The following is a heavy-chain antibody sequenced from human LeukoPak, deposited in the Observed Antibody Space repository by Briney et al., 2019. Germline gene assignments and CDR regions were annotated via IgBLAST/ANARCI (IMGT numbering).Heavy chain of an antibody. CDR3: ARYYDSSGYYFDY. CDR2: ISDIGSI. Sequence: PSETLSLTCTVSGGSISSYYWSWIRQPPGKGLEWIAYISDIGSINYNPSLKSRVTISVDTSKNQFSLKLSSVTAADTAVYYCARYYDSSGYYFDYWGQGTLVTVSS. V-gene: IGHV4-59*08. CDR1: GGSISSYY. J-gene: IGHJ4*02. D-gene: IGHD3-22*01.